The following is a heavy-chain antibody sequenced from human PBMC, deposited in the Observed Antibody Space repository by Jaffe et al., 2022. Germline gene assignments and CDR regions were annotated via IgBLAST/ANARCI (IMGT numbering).Heavy chain of an antibody. V-gene: IGHV3-30*18. CDR3: AKESKKAGTSALDY. J-gene: IGHJ4*02. Sequence: QVQLVESGGGVVQPGRSLRLSCAASGFTFSSYGMHWVRQAPGKGLEWVAVISYDGSNKYYADSVKGRFTISRDNSKNTLYLQMNSLRAEDTAVYYCAKESKKAGTSALDYWGQGTLVTVSS. D-gene: IGHD6-19*01. CDR2: ISYDGSNK. CDR1: GFTFSSYG.